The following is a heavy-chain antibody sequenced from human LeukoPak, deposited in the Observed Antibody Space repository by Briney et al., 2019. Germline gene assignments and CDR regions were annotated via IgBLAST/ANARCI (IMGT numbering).Heavy chain of an antibody. CDR3: ARESRLVTGWFDP. CDR2: IYHSGST. Sequence: SETLSLTCAVSGGSISSGGYSWSWIRQPPGKGLEWIGYIYHSGSTYYNPSLKSRVTISVDRSKNQFSLKLSSVTAADTAVYYCARESRLVTGWFDPWGQGTLVTVSS. V-gene: IGHV4-30-2*01. D-gene: IGHD3-9*01. J-gene: IGHJ5*02. CDR1: GGSISSGGYS.